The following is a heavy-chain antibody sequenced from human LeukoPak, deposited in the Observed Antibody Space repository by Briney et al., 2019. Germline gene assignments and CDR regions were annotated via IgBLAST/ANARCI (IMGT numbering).Heavy chain of an antibody. D-gene: IGHD3-10*01. CDR2: IIPIFGTA. Sequence: GASVKVSCKASGGTFSSYAISWVRQAPGQGLEWMGGIIPIFGTANYAQKFQGRVTITADESTSTAYMELSSLRSEDTAVYYCASSGGSLVDAFDIWGQGTMVTVSS. J-gene: IGHJ3*02. V-gene: IGHV1-69*13. CDR3: ASSGGSLVDAFDI. CDR1: GGTFSSYA.